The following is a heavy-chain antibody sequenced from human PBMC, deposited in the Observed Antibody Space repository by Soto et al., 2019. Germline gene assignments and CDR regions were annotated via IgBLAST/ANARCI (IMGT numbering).Heavy chain of an antibody. D-gene: IGHD5-12*01. J-gene: IGHJ4*02. CDR2: ISHLEST. CDR1: GVSIPPGGYS. V-gene: IGHV4-30-2*01. Sequence: TISLTCTLCGVSIPPGGYSRSWFRQPPGKDLEWLGYISHLESTFYNPSFQMRLTLSIDRSKNQFSLKLASMTAADTAVYYCARGGGYDHFDYWGQGTLVSESS. CDR3: ARGGGYDHFDY.